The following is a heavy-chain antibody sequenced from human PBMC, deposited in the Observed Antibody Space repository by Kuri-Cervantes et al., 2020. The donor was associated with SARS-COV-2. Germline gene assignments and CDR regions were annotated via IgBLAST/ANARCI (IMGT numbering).Heavy chain of an antibody. V-gene: IGHV5-51*01. J-gene: IGHJ6*02. CDR1: GYSFTSYW. Sequence: GESLKISCKGSGYSFTSYWIGWVRQMPGKGLEWMGIIYPGDSDTRYSPSFQGQVTISADKSISTAYLQWSSLKASDTAMYYCARLRLARTVGYGMDVWGQGTMVTVSS. D-gene: IGHD4-23*01. CDR2: IYPGDSDT. CDR3: ARLRLARTVGYGMDV.